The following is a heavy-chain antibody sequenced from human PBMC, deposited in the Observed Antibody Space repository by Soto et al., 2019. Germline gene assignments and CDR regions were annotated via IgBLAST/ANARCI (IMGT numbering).Heavy chain of an antibody. Sequence: PVGSLRLSCAASGFTFSSYEMNWVRQAPGKGLEWVSYISSSGSTIYYADSVKGRFTISRDNAKNSLYLQMNSLRAEDTAVYYCARGTRGKSYYYDSSGLFDYWGQGTLVTVSS. D-gene: IGHD3-22*01. J-gene: IGHJ4*02. CDR1: GFTFSSYE. V-gene: IGHV3-48*03. CDR3: ARGTRGKSYYYDSSGLFDY. CDR2: ISSSGSTI.